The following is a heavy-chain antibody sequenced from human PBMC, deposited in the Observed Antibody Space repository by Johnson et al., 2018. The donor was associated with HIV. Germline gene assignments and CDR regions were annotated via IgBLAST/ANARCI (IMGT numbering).Heavy chain of an antibody. CDR3: AREGRGAPHDAFDI. J-gene: IGHJ3*02. V-gene: IGHV3-30-3*01. D-gene: IGHD2-15*01. CDR1: GFTFSSYA. CDR2: ISYDGSNK. Sequence: QMLLVESGGGVVQPGRSLRLSCAASGFTFSSYAMHWVRQAPGKGLEWVAVISYDGSNKYYADSVKGRFTISRDNSKNMLYLQMNSLRAEDTAVYYCAREGRGAPHDAFDIWGQGTMVTVSS.